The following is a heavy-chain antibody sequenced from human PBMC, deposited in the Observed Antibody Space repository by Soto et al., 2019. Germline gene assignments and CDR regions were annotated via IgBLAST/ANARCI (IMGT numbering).Heavy chain of an antibody. CDR3: AREVRRAAAGAGGYFQH. V-gene: IGHV1-18*01. D-gene: IGHD6-13*01. Sequence: QVQLVQSGAEVKKPGASVKVSCKASGYTFTSYGISWVRQAPGQGIEWMGWISAYNGNTNYAQKLQDRVTMTTDTSTSTAYMELRSLRSDDTAVYYCAREVRRAAAGAGGYFQHWGQGTLVTVSS. CDR2: ISAYNGNT. J-gene: IGHJ1*01. CDR1: GYTFTSYG.